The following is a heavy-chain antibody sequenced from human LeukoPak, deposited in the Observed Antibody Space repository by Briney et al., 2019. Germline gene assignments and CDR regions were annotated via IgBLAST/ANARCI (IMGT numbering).Heavy chain of an antibody. CDR1: GYTFTSYD. CDR2: MSVNSGNT. CDR3: ARVDYDGSGSGGNWFDP. J-gene: IGHJ5*02. Sequence: ASVKVSCKASGYTFTSYDINWVRQATGQGLEWMGWMSVNSGNTGYAQKFQGRVTMTRNTSINTAYMEMSSLRSEDTAVYYCARVDYDGSGSGGNWFDPWGQGTLVTVSS. D-gene: IGHD3-10*01. V-gene: IGHV1-8*01.